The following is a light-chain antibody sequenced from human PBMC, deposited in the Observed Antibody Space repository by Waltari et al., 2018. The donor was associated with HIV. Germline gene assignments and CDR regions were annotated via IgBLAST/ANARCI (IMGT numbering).Light chain of an antibody. CDR3: QSADSTGTYWV. J-gene: IGLJ3*02. CDR2: RDK. V-gene: IGLV3-25*03. CDR1: ALPTQN. Sequence: SYELTQPPSASVSPGQTARISCSGDALPTQNVFWYQQRPGQAPVMVIYRDKERPSGIPDRFSGSSGGTTVTLTISGVQAEDEADYYCQSADSTGTYWVFGGGTKLTVL.